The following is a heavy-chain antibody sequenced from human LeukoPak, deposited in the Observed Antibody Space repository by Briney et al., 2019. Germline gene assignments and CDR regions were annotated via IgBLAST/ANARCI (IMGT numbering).Heavy chain of an antibody. Sequence: KTSETLSLTCTVSGGSINNYYWSWIRQPTGKGLEWNGYIYYTGITGSTSYNPSLKSRVTISVDTSKNQFSLQLSSVTAADTAVYYCARLGYCSGGSCYHRTSTVDYWGQGTLITVSS. CDR3: ARLGYCSGGSCYHRTSTVDY. V-gene: IGHV4-59*01. CDR2: IYYTGITGST. J-gene: IGHJ4*02. D-gene: IGHD2-15*01. CDR1: GGSINNYY.